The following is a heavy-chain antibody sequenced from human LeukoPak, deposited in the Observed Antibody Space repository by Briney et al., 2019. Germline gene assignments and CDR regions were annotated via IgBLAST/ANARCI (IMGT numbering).Heavy chain of an antibody. V-gene: IGHV1-46*01. Sequence: ASVKVSCKASGYTFTSYYMHWVRQAPGQGLEWMGIINPSGGSTSYAQKFQGRVTMTRDTSTSTVYMELSSLRSEDTAVYYCARQYSSSWDYYYYYMDVWGKGTTDTISS. J-gene: IGHJ6*03. CDR2: INPSGGST. CDR1: GYTFTSYY. D-gene: IGHD6-13*01. CDR3: ARQYSSSWDYYYYYMDV.